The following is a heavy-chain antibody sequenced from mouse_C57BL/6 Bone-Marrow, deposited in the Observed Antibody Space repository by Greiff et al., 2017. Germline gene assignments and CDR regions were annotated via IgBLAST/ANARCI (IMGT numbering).Heavy chain of an antibody. CDR3: ARWGY. CDR2: IYPRDGST. J-gene: IGHJ3*01. Sequence: QVQLQQSGPELVKPGASVKISCKASGYAFSSSWMNWVKQRPGKGLEWIGRIYPRDGSTKYNEKFKGKATLTVDTSSSTAYMELHSLTSEDSAVYFCARWGYWGQGTLVTVSA. CDR1: GYAFSSSW. V-gene: IGHV1-82*01.